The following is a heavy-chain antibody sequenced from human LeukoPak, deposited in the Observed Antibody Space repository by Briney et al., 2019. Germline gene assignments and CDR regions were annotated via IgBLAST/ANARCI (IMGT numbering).Heavy chain of an antibody. V-gene: IGHV6-1*01. CDR2: TYYRSKWYN. J-gene: IGHJ3*02. CDR3: ARVVQVYCSSTSCYVGAFDI. Sequence: SQTLSLTCAISGDSVSSNSAAWNWIRQSPSRGLESLGRTYYRSKWYNDYAVSVKSRITINPDTSKNQFSLQLNSVTPEDTAVYYCARVVQVYCSSTSCYVGAFDIWGQGTMVTVSS. D-gene: IGHD2-2*01. CDR1: GDSVSSNSAA.